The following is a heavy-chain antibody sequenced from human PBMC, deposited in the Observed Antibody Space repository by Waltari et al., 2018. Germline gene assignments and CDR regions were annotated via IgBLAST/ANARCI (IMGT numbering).Heavy chain of an antibody. CDR2: ISHDGNT. CDR1: GCSFSVYG. D-gene: IGHD1-7*01. CDR3: AKDVWSELAIYHYGLEV. V-gene: IGHV3-30*18. Sequence: QEHLVQSGGGVIQPGKSLRLTCASAGCSFSVYGMHWVRQAPGKGLEWVAVISHDGNTNYADSVRGRFTISRDNSKDSLYLQMNSLKSEDTAIYYCAKDVWSELAIYHYGLEVWGQGTTVTVSS. J-gene: IGHJ6*02.